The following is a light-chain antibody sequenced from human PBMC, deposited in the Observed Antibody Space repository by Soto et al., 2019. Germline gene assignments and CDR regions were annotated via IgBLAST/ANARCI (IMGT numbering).Light chain of an antibody. J-gene: IGKJ4*01. CDR3: QQRNDWPPAT. V-gene: IGKV3-11*01. CDR1: QSVSFY. Sequence: VLTQSPATLSLSPGERATLSCRASQSVSFYLAWYQQKPGLAPRLLIYDTSKRAPGIPARFSGSGSGTDFTLTITRVEPEDFAVYYCQQRNDWPPATFGGGTKVEIK. CDR2: DTS.